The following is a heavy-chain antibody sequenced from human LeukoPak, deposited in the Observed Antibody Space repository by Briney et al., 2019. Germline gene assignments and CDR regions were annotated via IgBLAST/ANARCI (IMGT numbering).Heavy chain of an antibody. CDR2: ISAYNGNT. CDR3: ARAATDDFWSGYYAFVLFDY. D-gene: IGHD3-3*01. Sequence: ASVKVSYKASGYTFTSYGIRWVRQAPGQGLEWMGWISAYNGNTNYAQKLQGRVTMTTDTSTSTAYMELRSLRSDDTAVYYCARAATDDFWSGYYAFVLFDYWGQGTLVTVSS. CDR1: GYTFTSYG. J-gene: IGHJ4*02. V-gene: IGHV1-18*01.